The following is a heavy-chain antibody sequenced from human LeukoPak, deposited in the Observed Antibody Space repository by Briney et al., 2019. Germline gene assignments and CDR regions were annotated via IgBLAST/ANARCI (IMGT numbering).Heavy chain of an antibody. CDR3: ARYCSGGSCYSGLDY. CDR2: VTGSADRT. D-gene: IGHD2-15*01. J-gene: IGHJ4*02. CDR1: GFTFSNYV. V-gene: IGHV3-23*01. Sequence: GGSLRLSCAASGFTFSNYVMTWVRQAPGKGLEWVSTVTGSADRTYYADSVKGRFTISRDDSKNTLYLQMNSLRAEDTAVYYCARYCSGGSCYSGLDYWGQGTLVTVSS.